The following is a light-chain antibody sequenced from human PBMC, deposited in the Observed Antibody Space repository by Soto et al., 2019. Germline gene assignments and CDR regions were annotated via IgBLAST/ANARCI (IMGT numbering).Light chain of an antibody. CDR2: KAS. CDR3: QQYNSYPWT. V-gene: IGKV1-5*03. Sequence: DIQMTQSPSTLSASVGDRVTITCRASQSISSWLAWYQQKPGSAPNLLIYKASSLQSGVPSRFSGSGSGTELTLTMNSLQPDDFATYYCQQYNSYPWTFGQGTKVEIK. J-gene: IGKJ1*01. CDR1: QSISSW.